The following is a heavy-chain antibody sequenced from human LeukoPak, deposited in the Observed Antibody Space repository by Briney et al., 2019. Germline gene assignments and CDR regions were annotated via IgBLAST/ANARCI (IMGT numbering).Heavy chain of an antibody. Sequence: SGPTLVKPTQTLTLTCTFSGFSLSTSGVAVGWFRQPPGKALEWLALIYWNDDKLYSPSLKSRLTITRDTSKNHVVLTMTNMDPVDTATYYCAHRQKDYFVYWGQGTLVTVSS. CDR2: IYWNDDK. J-gene: IGHJ4*02. CDR1: GFSLSTSGVA. V-gene: IGHV2-5*01. CDR3: AHRQKDYFVY.